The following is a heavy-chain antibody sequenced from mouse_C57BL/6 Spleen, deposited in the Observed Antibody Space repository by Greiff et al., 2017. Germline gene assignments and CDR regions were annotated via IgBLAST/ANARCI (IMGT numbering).Heavy chain of an antibody. Sequence: EVQLQQSGPELVKPGASVKMSCKASGYTFTDYNMHWVKQSHGKSLEWIGYINPNNGGTSYKQKFTGKATLTVNKSTSTAYMELRSLTSEDSAVYYYARERDDYAAREAKDYWGQGTSVTVAS. CDR2: INPNNGGT. V-gene: IGHV1-22*01. D-gene: IGHD2-4*01. J-gene: IGHJ4*01. CDR3: ARERDDYAAREAKDY. CDR1: GYTFTDYN.